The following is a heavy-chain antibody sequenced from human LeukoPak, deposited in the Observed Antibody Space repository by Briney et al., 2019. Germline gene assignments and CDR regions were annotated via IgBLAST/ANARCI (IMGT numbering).Heavy chain of an antibody. Sequence: PSETLSLTCTVSGGSISSYYWSWIRQPPGKGLEWIGYIYYSGSTNYNPSLKSRVTISVDTSKNQFSLKLSSVTAADTAVYYCASVNLWNYGNYYYYYYMDVWGKGTTVTVSS. J-gene: IGHJ6*03. CDR3: ASVNLWNYGNYYYYYYMDV. CDR1: GGSISSYY. V-gene: IGHV4-59*01. D-gene: IGHD1-7*01. CDR2: IYYSGST.